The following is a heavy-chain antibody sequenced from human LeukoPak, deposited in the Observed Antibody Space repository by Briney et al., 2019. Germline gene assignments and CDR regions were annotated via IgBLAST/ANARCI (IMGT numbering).Heavy chain of an antibody. CDR1: GGSISSYY. Sequence: SETLSLTCTVSGGSISSYYWSWIRQPPGKGLEWIGYIYYSGSTNYNPSLKSRVTISVDTSKNQFSLKLSSVTAADTAVYYCARAMVRGVIPDYWGQGTLVTVPS. J-gene: IGHJ4*02. V-gene: IGHV4-59*01. CDR2: IYYSGST. D-gene: IGHD3-10*01. CDR3: ARAMVRGVIPDY.